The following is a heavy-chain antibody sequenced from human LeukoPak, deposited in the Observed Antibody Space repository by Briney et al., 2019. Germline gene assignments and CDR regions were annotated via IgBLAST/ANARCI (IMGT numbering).Heavy chain of an antibody. J-gene: IGHJ6*02. Sequence: SETLSLTCTVSGGSISSGDYYWSWIRQPPGKGLEWIGYIYYSGSTYYNPSLKSRVTISVDTSKNQFSLKLSSVTAADTAVYYCARDSLEEYYYYGMDVWGQGTTATVSS. D-gene: IGHD1-26*01. CDR1: GGSISSGDYY. CDR3: ARDSLEEYYYYGMDV. CDR2: IYYSGST. V-gene: IGHV4-30-4*01.